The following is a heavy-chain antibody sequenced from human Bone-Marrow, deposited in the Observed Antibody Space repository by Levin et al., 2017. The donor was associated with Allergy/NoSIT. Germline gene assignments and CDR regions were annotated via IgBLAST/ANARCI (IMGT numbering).Heavy chain of an antibody. CDR3: ARGDYNYDSRSRGFDL. V-gene: IGHV3-9*01. J-gene: IGHJ3*01. Sequence: PGGSLRLSCATSGFTFDDYAMNWVRQRPGNGLEWVSGITWNGGTVQYGDSLRGRFIISRDNAKKSLSLQLNSLTSEDTALYFCARGDYNYDSRSRGFDLWGQGTMVVVSS. CDR1: GFTFDDYA. CDR2: ITWNGGTV. D-gene: IGHD4-17*01.